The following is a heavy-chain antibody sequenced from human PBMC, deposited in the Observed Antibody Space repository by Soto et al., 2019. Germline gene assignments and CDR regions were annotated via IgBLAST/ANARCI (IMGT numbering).Heavy chain of an antibody. J-gene: IGHJ4*02. Sequence: GVSLILSCAASGFTFSSYGMHWVRQAPGKGLEWVAVISYDGSNKYYADSVKGRFTISRDNSKNTLYLQMNSLRAEDTAVYYCAKDPQAYYFDEWGQGNLVTVYS. V-gene: IGHV3-30*18. CDR3: AKDPQAYYFDE. CDR1: GFTFSSYG. CDR2: ISYDGSNK.